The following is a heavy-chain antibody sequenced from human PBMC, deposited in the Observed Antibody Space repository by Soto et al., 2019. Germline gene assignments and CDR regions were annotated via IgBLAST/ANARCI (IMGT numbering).Heavy chain of an antibody. CDR2: ISTSTGYT. CDR3: AKEVYIRAGAGLDV. V-gene: IGHV3-11*05. CDR1: GFTFSDYY. D-gene: IGHD1-1*01. J-gene: IGHJ6*02. Sequence: GGSLRLSCAASGFTFSDYYMSWIRQAPGKGLEWVSYISTSTGYTNYADSVKGRFTISRDNAKNSLYLQMNSLRAEDTALYYCAKEVYIRAGAGLDVWGQGTTVTVSS.